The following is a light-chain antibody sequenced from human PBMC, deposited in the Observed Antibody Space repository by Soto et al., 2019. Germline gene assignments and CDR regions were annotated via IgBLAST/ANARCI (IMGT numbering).Light chain of an antibody. J-gene: IGKJ4*01. V-gene: IGKV3-15*01. Sequence: TLSLSPGERATLSCRASQSVSSNLAWYQQKPGQAPRLLIYGASTRATGIPARFSGSGSGTEFTLTISSLQSEDFAVYYCQQYNNWPPLTFGGGTKVDI. CDR2: GAS. CDR3: QQYNNWPPLT. CDR1: QSVSSN.